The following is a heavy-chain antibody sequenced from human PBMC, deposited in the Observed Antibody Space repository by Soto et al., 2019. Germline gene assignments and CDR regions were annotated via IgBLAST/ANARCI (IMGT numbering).Heavy chain of an antibody. D-gene: IGHD5-12*01. V-gene: IGHV1-69*13. CDR1: GGTFSSYA. J-gene: IGHJ5*02. Sequence: ASVKVSCKSSGGTFSSYAISWVRQAPGQGLEWMGGIIPIFGTANYAQKFQGRVTITADESTSTAYMELSSLRSEDTAVYYCALSGYDYPWFDPWGQGTLVTVSS. CDR3: ALSGYDYPWFDP. CDR2: IIPIFGTA.